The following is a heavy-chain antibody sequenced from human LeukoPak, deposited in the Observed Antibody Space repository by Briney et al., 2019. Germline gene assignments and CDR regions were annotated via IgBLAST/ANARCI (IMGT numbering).Heavy chain of an antibody. V-gene: IGHV3-30*03. CDR1: GFTFSSYG. CDR2: ISYDGSNK. Sequence: GGSLRLSCAASGFTFSSYGMHWVRQAPGKGLEWVAVISYDGSNKYYADSVKGRFTIFRDNSKNTLYLQMNSLRAEDTAVYYCRSITMVRGVVLLDYWGQGTLVTVSS. CDR3: RSITMVRGVVLLDY. D-gene: IGHD3-10*01. J-gene: IGHJ4*02.